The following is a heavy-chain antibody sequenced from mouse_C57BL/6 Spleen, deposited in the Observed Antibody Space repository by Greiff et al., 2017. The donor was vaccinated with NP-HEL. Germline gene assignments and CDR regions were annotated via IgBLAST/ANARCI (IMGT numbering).Heavy chain of an antibody. CDR3: ARTDYYGSSYHWYFDV. CDR2: IHPNSGST. V-gene: IGHV1-64*01. Sequence: QVQLQQPGAELVKPGASVKLSCKASGYTFTSYWMHWVKQRPGQGLEWIGMIHPNSGSTNYNEKFKSKATLTVDKPSSTAYMQLSSLTSEDSAVYYCARTDYYGSSYHWYFDVWGTGTTVTVSS. CDR1: GYTFTSYW. J-gene: IGHJ1*03. D-gene: IGHD1-1*01.